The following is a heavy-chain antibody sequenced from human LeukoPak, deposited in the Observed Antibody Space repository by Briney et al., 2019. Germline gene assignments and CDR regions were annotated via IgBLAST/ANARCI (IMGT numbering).Heavy chain of an antibody. Sequence: GGSLRLSCAASGFTFSSYEMNWVRQAPGKGLEWVSYISSSSSTIYYADSVKGRFTISRDNAKNSVFLQMNSLRAEDTAVYYCARARGSGFGLPYYFDYWGQGTLVTVSS. CDR3: ARARGSGFGLPYYFDY. J-gene: IGHJ4*02. V-gene: IGHV3-48*03. CDR2: ISSSSSTI. D-gene: IGHD3-22*01. CDR1: GFTFSSYE.